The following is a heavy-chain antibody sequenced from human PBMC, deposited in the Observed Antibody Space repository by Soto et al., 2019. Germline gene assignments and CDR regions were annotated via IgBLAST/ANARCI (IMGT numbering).Heavy chain of an antibody. J-gene: IGHJ5*02. D-gene: IGHD3-3*01. V-gene: IGHV4-59*01. Sequence: SETLSLTCTVSGGSISSYYWSWIRQPPGKGLEWIGYIYYSGSTNYNPSLKSRVTISVDTSKNQFSLKLSSVTAADTAVYYCARDGTYYDFWSGYYIGNWFDPWGQGTLVTVS. CDR3: ARDGTYYDFWSGYYIGNWFDP. CDR1: GGSISSYY. CDR2: IYYSGST.